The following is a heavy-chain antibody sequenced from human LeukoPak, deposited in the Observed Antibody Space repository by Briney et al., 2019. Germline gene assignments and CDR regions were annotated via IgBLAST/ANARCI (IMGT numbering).Heavy chain of an antibody. D-gene: IGHD5-24*01. CDR3: SRGDDSYKQGNF. V-gene: IGHV4-39*01. CDR1: DDSISTNSYH. J-gene: IGHJ4*02. Sequence: SETLSLTCTVSDDSISTNSYHWTWIRQPPGKGLEWVASLHYSGTPYYSPSLSSRISIFVDTSKRQFSLQVRSVTASDTAMYYCSRGDDSYKQGNFWGQGTLVTVSS. CDR2: LHYSGTP.